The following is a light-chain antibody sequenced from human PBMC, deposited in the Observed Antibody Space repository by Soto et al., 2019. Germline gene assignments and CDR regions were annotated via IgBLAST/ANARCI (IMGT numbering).Light chain of an antibody. CDR1: TSDVGGYNY. Sequence: QSALTQPRSVSGSPGQSVTISCTETTSDVGGYNYVSWYQQHPGKAPKFMIYDVTKRPSGVPDRFSGSKSGNTASLTISGLQAEDEADYYCCSYAGNYAYVIFGGWTKLTVL. V-gene: IGLV2-11*01. J-gene: IGLJ2*01. CDR2: DVT. CDR3: CSYAGNYAYVI.